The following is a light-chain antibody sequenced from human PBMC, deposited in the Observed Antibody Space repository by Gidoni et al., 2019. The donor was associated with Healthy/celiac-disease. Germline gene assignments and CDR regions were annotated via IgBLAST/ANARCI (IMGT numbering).Light chain of an antibody. V-gene: IGKV2-28*01. CDR3: MQAST. CDR2: LGS. J-gene: IGKJ4*01. CDR1: QSLLHSNGYNY. Sequence: DIVMTQSPLSLPVTPGEPPSISCRSSQSLLHSNGYNYLDWYLQKPGQSPQLLIYLGSNRAAGVPDRCSGSGSGTDFTLKISRVEAEDVGVYYCMQASTFGGGTKVEIK.